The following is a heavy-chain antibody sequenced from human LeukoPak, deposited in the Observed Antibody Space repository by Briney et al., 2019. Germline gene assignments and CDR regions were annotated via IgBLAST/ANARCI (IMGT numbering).Heavy chain of an antibody. Sequence: GGSLRLSCAASGFTFDDYAMHWVRQAPGKGLEWVSLISGDGGSTYYADPVKGRFTISRDNSKNSLYLQMNSLRTEDTALYYCAKDSQWELLSPSQKFDYWGQGTLVTVSS. D-gene: IGHD1-26*01. J-gene: IGHJ4*02. V-gene: IGHV3-43*02. CDR2: ISGDGGST. CDR1: GFTFDDYA. CDR3: AKDSQWELLSPSQKFDY.